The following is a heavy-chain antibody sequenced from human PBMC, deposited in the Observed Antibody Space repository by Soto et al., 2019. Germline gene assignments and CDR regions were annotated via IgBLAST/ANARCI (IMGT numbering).Heavy chain of an antibody. CDR3: AKERRYCTNGVCYRGDFDY. Sequence: EVQLLESGGGLVQPGGSLRLSCAASGFTFSSYAMSWVRQAPGKGLEWVSAISGSGGSTYYADSVKGRFPISRDNSKNTLYLQMNSLGAEDTAVYYCAKERRYCTNGVCYRGDFDYWGQGTLVTVSS. J-gene: IGHJ4*02. D-gene: IGHD2-8*01. CDR2: ISGSGGST. CDR1: GFTFSSYA. V-gene: IGHV3-23*01.